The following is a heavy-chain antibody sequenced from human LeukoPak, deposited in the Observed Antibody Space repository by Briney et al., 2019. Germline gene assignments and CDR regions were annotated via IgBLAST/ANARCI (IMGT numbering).Heavy chain of an antibody. J-gene: IGHJ4*02. CDR2: IYYSGST. D-gene: IGHD2/OR15-2a*01. CDR1: GGSISSGGSY. V-gene: IGHV4-31*03. Sequence: SETLSLTCTVSGGSISSGGSYWSWIRQHPGTGLEWIGYIYYSGSTYYNPSLKSRVTISVDTSKNQFSLKLSSVTAADTAVYYCATFYRHFDYWGQGTLVTVSS. CDR3: ATFYRHFDY.